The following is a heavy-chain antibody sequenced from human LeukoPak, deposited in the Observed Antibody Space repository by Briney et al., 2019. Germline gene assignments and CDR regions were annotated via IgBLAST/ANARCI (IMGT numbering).Heavy chain of an antibody. J-gene: IGHJ4*02. CDR3: AKQSYARSLGE. Sequence: PGGSLRLSCATSGFPFSDFSMTWVRQAPGKGPEWISTTNSGGSTTDYAESVKGRFTISRDNSKNTLYLQMSSLRVEDTAIYYCAKQSYARSLGEGGPGTLVTVSS. V-gene: IGHV3-23*01. CDR2: TNSGGSTT. D-gene: IGHD2-8*01. CDR1: GFPFSDFS.